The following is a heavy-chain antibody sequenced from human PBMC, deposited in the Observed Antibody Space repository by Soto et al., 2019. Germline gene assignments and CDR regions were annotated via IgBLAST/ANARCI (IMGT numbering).Heavy chain of an antibody. CDR1: GCTFSGHA. CDR2: ISDSGIHT. V-gene: IGHV3-23*01. D-gene: IGHD3-3*01. J-gene: IGHJ4*02. CDR3: ANGGEWSFKFDY. Sequence: GSLRLSCVASGCTFSGHAMSWVRQAPGKGLEWASSISDSGIHTYYPDSVRGRFTISRDNSKNTLYLQMNSLRAEDTAVYYCANGGEWSFKFDYWGQGTLVTVSS.